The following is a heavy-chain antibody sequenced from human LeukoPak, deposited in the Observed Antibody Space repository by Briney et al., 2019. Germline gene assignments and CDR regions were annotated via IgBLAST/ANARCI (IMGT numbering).Heavy chain of an antibody. CDR1: GYTFTSYD. V-gene: IGHV1-8*01. Sequence: ASVKVSCKASGYTFTSYDINWVRQATGQGLEWMGWMNPNSGNTGYAQKFQGRVTMTRNTSISTAYMELSSLRSEDTAVYYCARGKGETYYDFLSGRSRGVDIWGQGTMVTVSS. CDR2: MNPNSGNT. CDR3: ARGKGETYYDFLSGRSRGVDI. J-gene: IGHJ3*02. D-gene: IGHD3-3*01.